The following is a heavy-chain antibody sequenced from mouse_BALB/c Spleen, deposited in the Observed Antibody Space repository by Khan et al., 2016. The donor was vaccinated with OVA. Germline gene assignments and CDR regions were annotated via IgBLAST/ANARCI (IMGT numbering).Heavy chain of an antibody. CDR2: INPYNDGT. J-gene: IGHJ3*01. CDR3: ARWGMTTGFAY. D-gene: IGHD2-4*01. Sequence: EVQLQQSGPELVKPGASVKMSCKASGYTYTSYVMHWVKQKPGQGLEWIGYINPYNDGTKYDEKFKGKATLISDKSSSTAYMELSSLTSEDSAVYYCARWGMTTGFAYWGQGTLVTVSA. CDR1: GYTYTSYV. V-gene: IGHV1S136*01.